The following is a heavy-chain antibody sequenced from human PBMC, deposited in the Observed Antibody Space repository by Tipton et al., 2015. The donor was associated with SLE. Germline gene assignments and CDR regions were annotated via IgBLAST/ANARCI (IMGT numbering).Heavy chain of an antibody. D-gene: IGHD3-3*01. V-gene: IGHV4-61*02. CDR1: GGSVSSTNYY. J-gene: IGHJ2*01. CDR3: ARSRRLRFPINWYLDL. Sequence: TLSLTCTVSGGSVSSTNYYWSWIRQPAGRGLEWIGRIYSSGTTNYNPSLKSRLSISIDTSNNQFSLKLSSVTAADTAVYYCARSRRLRFPINWYLDLWGRGTLVTVSS. CDR2: IYSSGTT.